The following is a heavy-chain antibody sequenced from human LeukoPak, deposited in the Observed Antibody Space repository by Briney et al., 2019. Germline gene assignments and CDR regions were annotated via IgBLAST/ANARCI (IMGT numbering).Heavy chain of an antibody. CDR2: ISAYNGNT. J-gene: IGHJ4*02. V-gene: IGHV1-18*01. CDR1: GYTFTSYG. CDR3: ARDCSGGSCYSGIDY. Sequence: GASVKVSCKASGYTFTSYGISWVRQAPGQGLEWMGWISAYNGNTNYAQKLQGRVTMTTDTSTSTAYMELRSLRSDDTAVYYCARDCSGGSCYSGIDYWGQGTLVTVFS. D-gene: IGHD2-15*01.